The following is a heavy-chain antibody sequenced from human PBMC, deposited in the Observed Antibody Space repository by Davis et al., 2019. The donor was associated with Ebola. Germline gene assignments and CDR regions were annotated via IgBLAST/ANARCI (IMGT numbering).Heavy chain of an antibody. D-gene: IGHD4-17*01. CDR2: ISGSATST. Sequence: GGSLRLSCAASGFTFYRYEMNWVRQAPGKGLEWVSYISGSATSTFYADSVKGRFTISRDSSMNTVYLQMSSLRAEDTAVYYCARAEDDYGEYPDALDIWGQGTVVTVSS. J-gene: IGHJ3*02. CDR3: ARAEDDYGEYPDALDI. V-gene: IGHV3-48*03. CDR1: GFTFYRYE.